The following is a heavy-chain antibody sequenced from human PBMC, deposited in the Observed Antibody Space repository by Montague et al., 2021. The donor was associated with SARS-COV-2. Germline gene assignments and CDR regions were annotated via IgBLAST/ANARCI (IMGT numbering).Heavy chain of an antibody. CDR3: ARDPSWCEQQLISKWGMDV. V-gene: IGHV4-39*07. CDR2: INYSGRT. J-gene: IGHJ6*02. Sequence: SETLSLTCTVSGGSFSSSIYYWGWIRQPPGKGLEWIGSINYSGRTYCNPSLKSRVTISVDTSKNQISLKVTSVTAADTAAYYCARDPSWCEQQLISKWGMDVWGQGTTVTVSS. CDR1: GGSFSSSIYY. D-gene: IGHD6-13*01.